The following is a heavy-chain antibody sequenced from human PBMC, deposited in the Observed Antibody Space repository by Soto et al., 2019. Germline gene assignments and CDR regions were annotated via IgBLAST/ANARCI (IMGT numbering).Heavy chain of an antibody. V-gene: IGHV2-5*02. CDR2: IYWDDDK. CDR3: APTCPRQTAGSGGSSFPPAFDA. CDR1: GFSLTTSGVG. D-gene: IGHD2-15*01. J-gene: IGHJ5*02. Sequence: QITLKESGPTLLKPTQTLTLTCTFSGFSLTTSGVGVGWIRQPPGKALEWLSLIYWDDDKRYSPSLHSRLTITKDTSKTKVGLTLTNLAPVDTATYYCAPTCPRQTAGSGGSSFPPAFDAWGQGTLVTVAS.